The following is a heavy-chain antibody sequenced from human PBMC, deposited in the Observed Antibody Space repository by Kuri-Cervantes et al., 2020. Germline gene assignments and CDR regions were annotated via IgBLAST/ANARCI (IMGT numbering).Heavy chain of an antibody. Sequence: SGPTLVKPRLYQTHNNKLSGFSLRTSGVGLGWIRQPPGKALEWLALIYWNDDKRYSPSLKSRLTITKDSSKNQVVLTMTNMDPVDTATYYSAHRQAVAGTDGPYYFDYRGQGALVTVSS. V-gene: IGHV2-5*01. D-gene: IGHD6-19*01. CDR2: IYWNDDK. CDR1: GFSLRTSGVG. J-gene: IGHJ4*02. CDR3: AHRQAVAGTDGPYYFDY.